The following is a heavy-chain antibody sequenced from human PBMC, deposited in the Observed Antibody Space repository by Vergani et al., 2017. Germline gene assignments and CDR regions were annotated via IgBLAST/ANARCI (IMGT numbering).Heavy chain of an antibody. J-gene: IGHJ6*02. V-gene: IGHV1-46*01. CDR1: GGTFSSYA. D-gene: IGHD5-18*01. CDR2: INPSGGST. Sequence: QVQLVQSGAEVKKPGYSVKVSCKASGGTFSSYAISWVRQAPGQGLEWMGIINPSGGSTGYAQKVQGRVTMTRDTSTSTVYMELSSLRSEDTAVYYCAREGYSYDLAQRYYYFRMDVWGQGTTVTVSS. CDR3: AREGYSYDLAQRYYYFRMDV.